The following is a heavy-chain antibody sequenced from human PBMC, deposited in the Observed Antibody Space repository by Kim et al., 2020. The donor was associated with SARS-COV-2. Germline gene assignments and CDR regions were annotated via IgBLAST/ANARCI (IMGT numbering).Heavy chain of an antibody. Sequence: SETLSLTCTVSGGSISSGGYYWSWIRQHPGKGLEWIGYIYYSGSTYYNPSLKSRVTISVDTSKNQFSLKLSSVTAADTAVYYCARDSPIGYGDYDYYYGMDVWGQGITVTVSS. V-gene: IGHV4-31*03. CDR1: GGSISSGGYY. D-gene: IGHD4-17*01. CDR3: ARDSPIGYGDYDYYYGMDV. J-gene: IGHJ6*02. CDR2: IYYSGST.